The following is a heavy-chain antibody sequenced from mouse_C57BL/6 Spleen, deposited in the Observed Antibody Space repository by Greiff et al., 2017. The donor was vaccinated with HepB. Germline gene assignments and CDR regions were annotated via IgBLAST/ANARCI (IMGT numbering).Heavy chain of an antibody. J-gene: IGHJ4*01. CDR1: GFSLTSYA. Sequence: VQLVESGPGLVAPSQSLSITCTVSGFSLTSYAISWVRQPPGKGLEWLGVIWTGGGTNYNSALKSRLSISKDNSKSQVFLKMNSLQTDDTARYYCARTGKGSYYYAMDYWGQGTSVTVSS. CDR3: ARTGKGSYYYAMDY. V-gene: IGHV2-9-1*01. CDR2: IWTGGGT.